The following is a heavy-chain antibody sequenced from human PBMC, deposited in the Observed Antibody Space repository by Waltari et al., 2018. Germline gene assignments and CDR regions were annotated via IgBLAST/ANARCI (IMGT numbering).Heavy chain of an antibody. V-gene: IGHV4-59*01. CDR2: IYHSGNT. D-gene: IGHD1-26*01. CDR3: ARVGGTFGNSFDL. J-gene: IGHJ3*01. CDR1: GCSFNNSF. Sequence: QVQVQESGPGLVKPSESLSLTCTVSGCSFNNSFWSWIRQPPGRALECVAYIYHSGNTNCNPSLNSRVTISEDTSENQFSLKLNSVTAADTAVYYCARVGGTFGNSFDLWGEGIMVTVSS.